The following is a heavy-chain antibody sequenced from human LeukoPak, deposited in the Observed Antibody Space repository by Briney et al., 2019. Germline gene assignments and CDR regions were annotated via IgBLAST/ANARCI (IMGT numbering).Heavy chain of an antibody. V-gene: IGHV5-51*01. CDR2: IYPGDSDI. CDR1: GSSFTSYW. Sequence: GESLKISCWDSGSSFTSYWIGWVRQMPGKGLEWMGIIYPGDSDIRYSPSFQGQVTISADKSISTAYLQWSSLRASDTAIYYCAKHLLTPGGSYYFGFWGQGTLVTVSS. D-gene: IGHD1-26*01. CDR3: AKHLLTPGGSYYFGF. J-gene: IGHJ4*02.